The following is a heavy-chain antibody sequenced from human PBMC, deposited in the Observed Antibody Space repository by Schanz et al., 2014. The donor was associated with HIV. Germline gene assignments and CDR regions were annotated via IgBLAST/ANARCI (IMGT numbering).Heavy chain of an antibody. CDR1: GFTFSDYS. J-gene: IGHJ4*02. D-gene: IGHD3-22*01. CDR3: VKGERIGYRIEVTGPTFDY. CDR2: ISHDGTNK. V-gene: IGHV3-30-3*01. Sequence: QVQLGQSGGGVVQPGRSLRLSCAASGFTFSDYSMHWVRQAPGKALEWVAVISHDGTNKFYAGSVKDRFTISRDNAKNPLYVQIRSLRNEDTAVYYCVKGERIGYRIEVTGPTFDYWGQGTLVTVSS.